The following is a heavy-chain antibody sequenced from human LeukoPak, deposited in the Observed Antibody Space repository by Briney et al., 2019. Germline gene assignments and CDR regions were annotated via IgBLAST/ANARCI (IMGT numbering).Heavy chain of an antibody. J-gene: IGHJ4*02. CDR1: GGSFSGYY. Sequence: SETLSLTCAVYGGSFSGYYWSWIRQPPGKGLEWIGEINHSGSTNYNPPLKSRVTISVDTSKNQFSLKLSSVTAADTAVYYCARGQNITIGLVGARDATTVFDYWGQGTLVTVSS. CDR3: ARGQNITIGLVGARDATTVFDY. CDR2: INHSGST. V-gene: IGHV4-34*01. D-gene: IGHD3-10*01.